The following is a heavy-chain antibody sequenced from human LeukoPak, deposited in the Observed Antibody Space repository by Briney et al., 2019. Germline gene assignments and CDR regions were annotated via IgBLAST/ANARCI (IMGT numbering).Heavy chain of an antibody. CDR3: ARDPERGFDV. Sequence: GGSLRLSCAASAFTFNTYAMNWVRQAPGKGLEWVAVIWFDGSNQYYADSVKGRFTVSRDNSKNILYLQMNSLRAEDTAVYYCARDPERGFDVWGQGTTVTVSS. CDR1: AFTFNTYA. V-gene: IGHV3-33*08. J-gene: IGHJ6*02. CDR2: IWFDGSNQ.